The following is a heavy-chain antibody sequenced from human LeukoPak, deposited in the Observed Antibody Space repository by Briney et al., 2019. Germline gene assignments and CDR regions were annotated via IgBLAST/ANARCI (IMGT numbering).Heavy chain of an antibody. D-gene: IGHD6-13*01. V-gene: IGHV5-51*01. CDR1: GYSFTSYW. CDR3: ARPSIAAAGTWDYFDY. Sequence: GESLKISCKGSGYSFTSYWIGWVRQMPGKGLEWMGIIYPGDSDTRYSPSFQGQVTISADKSISTAYLQWTSLKASDTAMYYCARPSIAAAGTWDYFDYRGQGTLVTVSS. J-gene: IGHJ4*02. CDR2: IYPGDSDT.